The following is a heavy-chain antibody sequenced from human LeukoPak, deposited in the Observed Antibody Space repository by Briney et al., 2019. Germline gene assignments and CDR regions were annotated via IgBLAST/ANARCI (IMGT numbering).Heavy chain of an antibody. V-gene: IGHV3-48*04. D-gene: IGHD5-24*01. J-gene: IGHJ4*02. Sequence: GGSLRLSCAASGFTFSSYSMNWVRQAPGKGLEWVSYISSSGSTIYYADSVKGRFTISRDNAKNSLYLQMNSLRAEDTAVYYCARDERDGYNFDYWGQGTLVTVSS. CDR3: ARDERDGYNFDY. CDR2: ISSSGSTI. CDR1: GFTFSSYS.